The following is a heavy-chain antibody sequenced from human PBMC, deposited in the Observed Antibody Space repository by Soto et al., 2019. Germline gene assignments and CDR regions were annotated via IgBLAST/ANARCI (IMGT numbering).Heavy chain of an antibody. CDR3: ARAYYYDSSGYPDY. CDR1: GYTFTSYG. Sequence: ASVKVSCKASGYTFTSYGISWVRQAPGQGLEWMGWISAYNGKTNYAQKLQGRVTMTTDTSTSTAYMELRSLRSDDTAVYYCARAYYYDSSGYPDYWGQGTLVTVSS. D-gene: IGHD3-22*01. CDR2: ISAYNGKT. J-gene: IGHJ4*02. V-gene: IGHV1-18*01.